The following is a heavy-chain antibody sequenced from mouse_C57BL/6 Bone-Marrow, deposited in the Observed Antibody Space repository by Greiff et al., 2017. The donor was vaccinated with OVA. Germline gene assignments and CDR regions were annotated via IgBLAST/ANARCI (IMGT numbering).Heavy chain of an antibody. CDR2: ISSGSSTI. D-gene: IGHD2-1*01. Sequence: EVKLVESGGGLVKPGGSLKLSCAASGFTFSDYGMHWVRQAPEKGLEWVAYISSGSSTIYNADTVKGRFTISRDNAKNTLFLQMTRLRSEDTAMYYCARGVRWYFDVWGTGTTVTVSS. CDR1: GFTFSDYG. J-gene: IGHJ1*03. V-gene: IGHV5-17*01. CDR3: ARGVRWYFDV.